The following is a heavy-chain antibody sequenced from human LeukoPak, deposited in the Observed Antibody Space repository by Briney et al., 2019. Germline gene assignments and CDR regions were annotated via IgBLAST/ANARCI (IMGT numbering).Heavy chain of an antibody. CDR1: GGYINTRSYF. CDR2: MYYSGTT. Sequence: SETLSLTCSASGGYINTRSYFWGWIRQSPGKGLEWIASMYYSGTTYYNPSLKSRVTISVDTLKSQLSLKLSSVTAADTAVYYCARQRGSGWYHPHLFWGKGILVTVSS. CDR3: ARQRGSGWYHPHLF. V-gene: IGHV4-39*01. D-gene: IGHD6-19*01. J-gene: IGHJ4*02.